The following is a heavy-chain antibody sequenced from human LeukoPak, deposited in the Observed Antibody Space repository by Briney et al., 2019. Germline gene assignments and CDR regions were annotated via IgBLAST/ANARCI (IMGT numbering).Heavy chain of an antibody. CDR1: GFTFSSYA. D-gene: IGHD6-19*01. V-gene: IGHV3-30*04. J-gene: IGHJ4*02. CDR2: ISYDGSNK. Sequence: PWGSLRLSCAASGFTFSSYAMHWVRQAPGKGLEWVAVISYDGSNKYYADSVKGRFTISRDNSKNTLYLQMNSLRAEDTAVYYCIAVAGTVWGQGTLVTVSS. CDR3: IAVAGTV.